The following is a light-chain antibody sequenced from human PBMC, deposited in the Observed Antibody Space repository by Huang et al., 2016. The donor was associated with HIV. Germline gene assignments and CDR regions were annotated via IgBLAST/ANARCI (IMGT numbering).Light chain of an antibody. J-gene: IGKJ1*01. V-gene: IGKV1-NL1*01. CDR3: QQFYLPPVT. CDR1: QGITNS. Sequence: DIQMTQSPSSLSASVGDRVTITCRASQGITNSLAWYQQKPGKAPKLLVYATSKLESGVTSRFSGGGSGTDYTLTITSLQPEDFATYYCQQFYLPPVTFGQGTKVEIK. CDR2: ATS.